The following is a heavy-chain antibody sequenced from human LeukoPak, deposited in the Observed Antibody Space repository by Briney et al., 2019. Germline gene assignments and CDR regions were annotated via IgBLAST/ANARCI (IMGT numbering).Heavy chain of an antibody. V-gene: IGHV3-23*01. CDR3: AGVDYSSSWYSLSGY. CDR2: ISGSGGST. CDR1: GFTFSSYG. Sequence: GGSLRLSCAASGFTFSSYGMSWVRQAPGKGLEWVSAISGSGGSTYYADSVKGRFTISRDNSKNTLYLQMNSLRAEDTAVYYCAGVDYSSSWYSLSGYWGQGTLVTVSS. D-gene: IGHD6-13*01. J-gene: IGHJ4*02.